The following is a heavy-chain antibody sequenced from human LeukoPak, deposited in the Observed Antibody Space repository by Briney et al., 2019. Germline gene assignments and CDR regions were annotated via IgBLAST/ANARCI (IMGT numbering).Heavy chain of an antibody. CDR3: ATIQGIAVAGTFGNNWFDP. CDR1: GFTVSSNY. V-gene: IGHV3-66*01. D-gene: IGHD6-19*01. J-gene: IGHJ5*02. Sequence: GGSLRLSCAASGFTVSSNYMSWVRQAPGKGLEWVSVIYSGGSTYYADSVKGRFTISRDNSKNTLYLQMNSLRAEDTAVYYCATIQGIAVAGTFGNNWFDPWGQGTLVTVSS. CDR2: IYSGGST.